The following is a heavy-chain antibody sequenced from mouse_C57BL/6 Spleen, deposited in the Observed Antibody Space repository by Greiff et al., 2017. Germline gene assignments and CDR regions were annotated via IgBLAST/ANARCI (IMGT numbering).Heavy chain of an antibody. CDR3: TRGGYWYFDV. D-gene: IGHD1-1*02. CDR2: LDPETGGT. CDR1: GYTFTDYE. V-gene: IGHV1-15*01. Sequence: VQLQQSGAELVRPGASVTLSCKASGYTFTDYEMHWVKQTPVHGLEWIGALDPETGGTAYNQKFKGKAILTADKSSSTAYMELRSLTSEDSAVYYCTRGGYWYFDVWGTGTTVTVSS. J-gene: IGHJ1*03.